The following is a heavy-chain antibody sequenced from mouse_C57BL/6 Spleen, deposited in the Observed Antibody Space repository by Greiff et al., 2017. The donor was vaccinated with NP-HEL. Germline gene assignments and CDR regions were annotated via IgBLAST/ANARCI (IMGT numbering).Heavy chain of an antibody. Sequence: VQLQQSGTVLARPGASVKMSCKTSGYTFTSYWMHWVKQRPGQGLEWIGAIYPGNSDTSYNQKFKGKAKLTAVTSASTAYMELSSLTNEDSAVYYCTRKDYGSSYPFDYWGQGTTLTVSS. D-gene: IGHD1-1*01. CDR3: TRKDYGSSYPFDY. CDR1: GYTFTSYW. CDR2: IYPGNSDT. V-gene: IGHV1-5*01. J-gene: IGHJ2*01.